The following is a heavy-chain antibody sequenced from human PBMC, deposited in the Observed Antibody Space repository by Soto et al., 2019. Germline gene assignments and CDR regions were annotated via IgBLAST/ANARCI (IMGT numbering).Heavy chain of an antibody. J-gene: IGHJ3*02. CDR1: GLSVTANY. CDR2: IYRGGGT. V-gene: IGHV3-53*01. CDR3: ARRDDIETFDI. Sequence: EVQLVESGGGLIQPGGSLRLICAASGLSVTANYMNWVRQASGKGLEWLSIIYRGGGTYYADSLKGRAIISRDGSRNMVFIQMTSLTAEDAGVYYCARRDDIETFDIWGRGTAVNVS.